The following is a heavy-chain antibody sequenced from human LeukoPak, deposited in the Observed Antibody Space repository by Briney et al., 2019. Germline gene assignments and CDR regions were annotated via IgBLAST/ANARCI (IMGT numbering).Heavy chain of an antibody. D-gene: IGHD1-26*01. J-gene: IGHJ4*02. Sequence: GRSLRLSCAASGFTFSSYGMHWVRQAPGKGLEWVAVISYDGSNKYYAHPVKGRFTISRNNSKNTLYLQMNTLRAEDTAVYYCANGLVGATTHWGQGTLVTVSS. CDR1: GFTFSSYG. CDR3: ANGLVGATTH. CDR2: ISYDGSNK. V-gene: IGHV3-30*18.